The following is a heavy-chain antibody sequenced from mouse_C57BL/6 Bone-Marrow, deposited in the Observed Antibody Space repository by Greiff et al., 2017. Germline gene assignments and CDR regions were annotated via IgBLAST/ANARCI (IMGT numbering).Heavy chain of an antibody. CDR1: GYTFTSYW. CDR3: AREWGITTVVASDWYFDV. Sequence: QVQLQQPGAELVMPGASVKLSCKASGYTFTSYWMHWVKQRPGQGLEWIGEIDPSDSYTNYNQKFKGKSTLPVDKSSSTAYMQLSSLTSEDSAVYYCAREWGITTVVASDWYFDVWGTGTTVTVSS. CDR2: IDPSDSYT. J-gene: IGHJ1*03. D-gene: IGHD1-1*01. V-gene: IGHV1-69*01.